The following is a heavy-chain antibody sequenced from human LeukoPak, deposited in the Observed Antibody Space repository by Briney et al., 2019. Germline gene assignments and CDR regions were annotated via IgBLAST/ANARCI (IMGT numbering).Heavy chain of an antibody. J-gene: IGHJ4*02. V-gene: IGHV3-23*01. D-gene: IGHD3-3*01. CDR2: ISGSGGST. CDR3: AKESDGLRITIFLDY. Sequence: GGSLRLSCAASGFAFSSYAMSWVRQAPGKGLEWVSAISGSGGSTYYADSVKGRFTISRDNSKNTLYMQMNSLRAEDTAVYYCAKESDGLRITIFLDYWGQGTLVTVSS. CDR1: GFAFSSYA.